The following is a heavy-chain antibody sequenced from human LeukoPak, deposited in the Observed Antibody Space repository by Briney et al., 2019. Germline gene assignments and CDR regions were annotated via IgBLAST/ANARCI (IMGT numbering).Heavy chain of an antibody. CDR3: ATSDTVSTCNWFDP. CDR1: GVSISSNSYG. J-gene: IGHJ5*02. CDR2: IHYSGRT. Sequence: PSETLSLTCTVSGVSISSNSYGWGWVRGTPGKGVEWIGNIHYSGRTYDNPSLKARVTISVDTSKNQFSLNLSSLTAADTAVYYCATSDTVSTCNWFDPWGQGTLVTVSS. V-gene: IGHV4-39*01. D-gene: IGHD5/OR15-5a*01.